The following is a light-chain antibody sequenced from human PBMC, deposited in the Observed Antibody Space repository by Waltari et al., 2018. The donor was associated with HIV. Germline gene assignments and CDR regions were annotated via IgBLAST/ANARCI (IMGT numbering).Light chain of an antibody. Sequence: QSALTQPPSTSGTPGQTVTIPCSGSSSNIGDNYVSWYQQLPGTAPKLLIYRNSQRPSGVRDRFSGSKSGTSASLAINDLRSEDEAEYHGAAWDDSLSGWVFGGGTNLTVL. CDR3: AAWDDSLSGWV. CDR1: SSNIGDNY. V-gene: IGLV1-47*01. J-gene: IGLJ3*02. CDR2: RNS.